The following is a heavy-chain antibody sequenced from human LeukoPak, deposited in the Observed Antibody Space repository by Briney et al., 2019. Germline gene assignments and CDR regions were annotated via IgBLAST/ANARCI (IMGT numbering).Heavy chain of an antibody. D-gene: IGHD3-9*01. CDR2: ISAYNGNT. CDR3: ARDVADMANFYYYGMDV. J-gene: IGHJ6*02. CDR1: GYTFTIYG. Sequence: GASVKVSCKSSGYTFTIYGISWVRQAPGQGLEWMGWISAYNGNTNYAEKLQGRVTMTTDTSTSTAYMELRSLRSDDTAVYYCARDVADMANFYYYGMDVWGQGTTVTVSS. V-gene: IGHV1-18*01.